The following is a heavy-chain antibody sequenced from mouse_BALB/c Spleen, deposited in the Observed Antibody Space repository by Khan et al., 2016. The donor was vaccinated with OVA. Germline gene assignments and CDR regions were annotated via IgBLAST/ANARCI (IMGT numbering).Heavy chain of an antibody. CDR1: GFSFSSYS. J-gene: IGHJ2*01. Sequence: EVQLVESGGGLVRPGGSLKLSCAASGFSFSSYSMSWVRQNPERRLEWVATISSGGTYTSYPDSVKGRFTISSDKPKNTMYLQMSSLQSADTAMDYCARHRGYYGHNTYLDYGGQGTTLTVSS. CDR3: ARHRGYYGHNTYLDY. V-gene: IGHV5-9-3*01. D-gene: IGHD1-1*01. CDR2: ISSGGTYT.